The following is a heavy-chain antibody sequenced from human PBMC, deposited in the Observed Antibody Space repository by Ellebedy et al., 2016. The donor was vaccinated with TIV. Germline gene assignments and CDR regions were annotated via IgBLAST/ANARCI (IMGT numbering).Heavy chain of an antibody. CDR2: INQGGTEE. V-gene: IGHV3-7*03. Sequence: PGGSLRLSCAASGFTFNIFWMGWVRQAPGKGLEWVANINQGGTEEYYIDSVRGRITISRDNAKNSLYRQMNTLRAEDTAVYFCVTAEAARDSPNYWGQGTLVTVSS. D-gene: IGHD6-6*01. J-gene: IGHJ4*02. CDR3: VTAEAARDSPNY. CDR1: GFTFNIFW.